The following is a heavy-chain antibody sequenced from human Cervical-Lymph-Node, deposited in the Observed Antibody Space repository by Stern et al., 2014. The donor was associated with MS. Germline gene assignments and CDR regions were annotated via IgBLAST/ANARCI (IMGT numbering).Heavy chain of an antibody. Sequence: QVQLVESGGGVVQPGRALRLSCAATGFNFTRYATHRVRHAPAKGLEWLAVISHAGRKAYYTESVKGRFTVSRDNSKNTLFLQVSSLRPEDTAEYYCARDLVWFGELDWGAMDVWGHGTTVTVSS. CDR1: GFNFTRYA. CDR3: ARDLVWFGELDWGAMDV. V-gene: IGHV3-30-3*01. CDR2: ISHAGRKA. J-gene: IGHJ6*02. D-gene: IGHD3-10*01.